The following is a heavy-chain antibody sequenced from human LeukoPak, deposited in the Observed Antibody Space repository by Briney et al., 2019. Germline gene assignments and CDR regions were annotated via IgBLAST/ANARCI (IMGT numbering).Heavy chain of an antibody. CDR3: ARDRDKGYQLPRGWFDP. J-gene: IGHJ5*02. V-gene: IGHV4-31*03. D-gene: IGHD2-2*01. CDR2: IYYSGST. Sequence: SQTLSLTCTVSGGSISSGGYYWSWIRQRPGKGLEWIGYIYYSGSTYYNPSLKSRVTISVDTSKNQFSLKLSSVTAADTAVYYCARDRDKGYQLPRGWFDPWGQGTLVTVSS. CDR1: GGSISSGGYY.